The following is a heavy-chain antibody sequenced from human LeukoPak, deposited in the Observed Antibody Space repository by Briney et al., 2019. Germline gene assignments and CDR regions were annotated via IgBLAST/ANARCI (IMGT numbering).Heavy chain of an antibody. D-gene: IGHD3/OR15-3a*01. CDR3: ARGEAGGTTPGLGFDY. J-gene: IGHJ4*02. CDR1: GYSFTSYW. V-gene: IGHV5-51*01. CDR2: IYPGDSDT. Sequence: GESLKISCKGSGYSFTSYWIGWVRQMPGKGLEWMGIIYPGDSDTRYSPSFQGQVTISADKSISTAYLQGSSLKASDTAMYYCARGEAGGTTPGLGFDYWGQGTLVTVSS.